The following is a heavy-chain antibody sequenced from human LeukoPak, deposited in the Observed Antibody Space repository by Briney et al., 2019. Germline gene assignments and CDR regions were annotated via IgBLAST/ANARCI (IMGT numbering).Heavy chain of an antibody. CDR3: ARGYDCSGSYYKGFDY. CDR2: INPSGGST. V-gene: IGHV1-46*01. Sequence: ASVKVSRKASVYTSTSYYMHWVRQAPGQGLEWMGIINPSGGSTSYAQKFQGRVTMTRDTSTSTVYMELSSLRSEDTAVYYCARGYDCSGSYYKGFDYWGQGTLVTVSS. J-gene: IGHJ4*02. D-gene: IGHD3-10*01. CDR1: VYTSTSYY.